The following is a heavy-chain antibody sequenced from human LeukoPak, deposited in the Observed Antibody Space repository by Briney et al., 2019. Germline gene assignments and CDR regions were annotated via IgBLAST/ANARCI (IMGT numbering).Heavy chain of an antibody. D-gene: IGHD6-13*01. J-gene: IGHJ4*02. CDR3: ASGPYPAAGTDHQFDY. Sequence: SETLSLTCTVSGDSISIYYWSWIRQPPGKGLEWIGYIFYSGSTLYNPTLQSRVTISVDTSKNQFSLKLTSVTGADTALYYCASGPYPAAGTDHQFDYWGQGTLVTVSS. V-gene: IGHV4-59*01. CDR1: GDSISIYY. CDR2: IFYSGST.